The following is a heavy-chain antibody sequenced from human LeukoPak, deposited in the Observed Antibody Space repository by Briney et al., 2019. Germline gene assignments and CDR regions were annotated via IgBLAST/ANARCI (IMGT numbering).Heavy chain of an antibody. D-gene: IGHD3-22*01. Sequence: GGSLRLSCAASGFTFSSYGMHWVRQAPGKGLERVAVIWYDGSNKYYADSVKGRFTISRDNSKNTLYLQMNSLRAEDTAVYYCARLPEVTHYYDSSGYKDAFDIWGQGTMVTVSS. J-gene: IGHJ3*02. CDR3: ARLPEVTHYYDSSGYKDAFDI. V-gene: IGHV3-33*01. CDR1: GFTFSSYG. CDR2: IWYDGSNK.